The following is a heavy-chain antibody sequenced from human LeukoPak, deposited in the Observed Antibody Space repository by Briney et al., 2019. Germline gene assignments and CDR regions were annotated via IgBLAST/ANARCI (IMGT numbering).Heavy chain of an antibody. CDR2: INSDGSWT. CDR1: GNYW. Sequence: GGSLRLSCAASGNYWMHWVRQAPGKGLVWVSHINSDGSWTSYADSVKGRFTISKDNAKNTVYLQMNNLRAEDTAVYYCAKAGTGTNMIFDYWGQGTLVTVSS. D-gene: IGHD1-1*01. J-gene: IGHJ4*02. V-gene: IGHV3-74*01. CDR3: AKAGTGTNMIFDY.